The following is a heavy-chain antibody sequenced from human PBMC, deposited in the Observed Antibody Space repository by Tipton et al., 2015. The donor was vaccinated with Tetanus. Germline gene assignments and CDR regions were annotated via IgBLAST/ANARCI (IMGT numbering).Heavy chain of an antibody. Sequence: SLRLSCAASGFTFSSYFMNWVRQAPGKGLEWVSSISGSSSYIYHADSVKGRFTMSRDNAKNSLYLQMNSLRAEDTAVYYCARENGGYDYYYYYGMDVWGQGTTVTVSS. D-gene: IGHD5-12*01. CDR1: GFTFSSYF. V-gene: IGHV3-21*01. CDR2: ISGSSSYI. CDR3: ARENGGYDYYYYYGMDV. J-gene: IGHJ6*02.